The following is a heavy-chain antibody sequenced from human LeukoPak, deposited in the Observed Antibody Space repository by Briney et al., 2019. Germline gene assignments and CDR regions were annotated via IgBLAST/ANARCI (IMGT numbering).Heavy chain of an antibody. D-gene: IGHD3-22*01. CDR3: VRGEYYYDSSGRGFDL. V-gene: IGHV3-30-3*01. CDR2: ISYDGSNK. CDR1: GFTFSSYA. J-gene: IGHJ2*01. Sequence: GGSLRLSCAASGFTFSSYAMHWVRRAPGKGLEWVALISYDGSNKYYADSVKGRFTISRDNSKNTLYLQMNSLRAEDTAVYYCVRGEYYYDSSGRGFDLWGRGTLVTVSS.